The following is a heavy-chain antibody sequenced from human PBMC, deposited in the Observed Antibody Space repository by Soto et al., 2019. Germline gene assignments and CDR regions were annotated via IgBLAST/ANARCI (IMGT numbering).Heavy chain of an antibody. CDR2: ISSSGSII. CDR1: GFTFSDYY. D-gene: IGHD4-4*01. Sequence: QMQLVVYGGGLVKPGGSLRISCAASGFTFSDYYISWIRQAPGKGLEWVSYISSSGSIIYYADSVKGRFTISRDNAKNSLYLQMNSLRAEDTAVYYCALAGYDSNYYAVTPLSAGHFWGQGTLVTVSS. V-gene: IGHV3-11*01. J-gene: IGHJ4*02. CDR3: ALAGYDSNYYAVTPLSAGHF.